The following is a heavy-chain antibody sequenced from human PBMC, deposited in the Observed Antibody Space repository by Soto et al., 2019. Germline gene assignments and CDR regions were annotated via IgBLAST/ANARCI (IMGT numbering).Heavy chain of an antibody. CDR1: GFTFSSYG. CDR2: ISYDGSNK. CDR3: AKGLRTPGIAAAGTYPDY. Sequence: QVQLVESGGGVVQPGRSLRLSCAASGFTFSSYGMHWVRQAPGKGLEWVAVISYDGSNKYYADSVKGRFTISRDNSKNTLYLQMNSLRADDTAVYYCAKGLRTPGIAAAGTYPDYWGQGTLVTLSS. V-gene: IGHV3-30*18. D-gene: IGHD6-13*01. J-gene: IGHJ4*02.